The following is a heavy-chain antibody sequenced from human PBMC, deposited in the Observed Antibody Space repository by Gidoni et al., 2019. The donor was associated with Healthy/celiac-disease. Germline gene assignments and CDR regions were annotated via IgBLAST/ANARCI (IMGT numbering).Heavy chain of an antibody. CDR3: AGSDCSSTSCYPSAGYYYYGMDV. V-gene: IGHV1-69*04. J-gene: IGHJ6*02. D-gene: IGHD2-2*01. CDR1: GGTFSSYA. CDR2: IIPILVIP. Sequence: QVQLVQSGAEVKKPGSSVKVSCKASGGTFSSYAISWVRQAPGQVLEWVGRIIPILVIPNYAQKFQGRVTITADKSTSTAYMELSSLRSEDTAVYYCAGSDCSSTSCYPSAGYYYYGMDVWGQGTTVTVSS.